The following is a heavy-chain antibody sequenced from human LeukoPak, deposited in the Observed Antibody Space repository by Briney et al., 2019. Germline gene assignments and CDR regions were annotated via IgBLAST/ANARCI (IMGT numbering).Heavy chain of an antibody. D-gene: IGHD3-3*01. Sequence: SETLSLTCTVSGGSISSYYWSWIRQPPGKGLEWIGEINHSGSTNYNPSLKSRVTISVDTSKNQFSLKLSSVTAADTAVYYCARVKFTIFGVAKYYFDYWGQGTLVTVSS. J-gene: IGHJ4*02. CDR3: ARVKFTIFGVAKYYFDY. CDR1: GGSISSYY. CDR2: INHSGST. V-gene: IGHV4-34*01.